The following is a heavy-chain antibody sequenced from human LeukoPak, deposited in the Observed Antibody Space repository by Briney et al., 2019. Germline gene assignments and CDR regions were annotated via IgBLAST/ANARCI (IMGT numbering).Heavy chain of an antibody. CDR1: GGSFSGYY. Sequence: SETLSLTCAVYGGSFSGYYWSWIRQPPGKGLEWIGEINHSGITNCNPSLKSRVTMSLDTSKGQFSLKLSSVTAADTALYYCARGVVGVIEVRVYYVDYWGQGTLVTVSS. V-gene: IGHV4-34*01. CDR3: ARGVVGVIEVRVYYVDY. CDR2: INHSGIT. D-gene: IGHD3-3*01. J-gene: IGHJ4*02.